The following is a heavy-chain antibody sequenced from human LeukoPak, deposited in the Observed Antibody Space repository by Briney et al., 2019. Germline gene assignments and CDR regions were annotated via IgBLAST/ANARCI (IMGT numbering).Heavy chain of an antibody. V-gene: IGHV3-74*01. CDR2: INTDGSST. CDR1: GFTFSSYW. J-gene: IGHJ5*02. D-gene: IGHD2-2*01. Sequence: GGSLRLSCAASGFTFSSYWMHWVRQAPGKGLVWVSRINTDGSSTSYADSVKGRFTISRDNAKNTLYVQMNSLRAEDTAVYYCARVRGYCSSTSCSNWFDPWGQGTLVTVSS. CDR3: ARVRGYCSSTSCSNWFDP.